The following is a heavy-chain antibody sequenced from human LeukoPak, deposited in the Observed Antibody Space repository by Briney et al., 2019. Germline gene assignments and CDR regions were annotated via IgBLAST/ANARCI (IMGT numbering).Heavy chain of an antibody. V-gene: IGHV3-48*02. CDR2: ISSSSSTI. D-gene: IGHD6-13*01. CDR1: GFTFSNYG. J-gene: IGHJ4*02. Sequence: PGGSLRLSCEASGFTFSNYGMNWVRQAPGKGLEWVSYISSSSSTIYYTDSMKGRFTISRDNAKNSLYLQMNSLRDEDTAVYYCARDRSSSWDYWGQGTLVTVSS. CDR3: ARDRSSSWDY.